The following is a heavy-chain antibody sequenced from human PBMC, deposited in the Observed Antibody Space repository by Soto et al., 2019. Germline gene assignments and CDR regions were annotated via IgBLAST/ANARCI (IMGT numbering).Heavy chain of an antibody. CDR3: AKALVCSSTSCPRGNWFDP. J-gene: IGHJ5*02. V-gene: IGHV3-23*01. Sequence: EVQLLESGGGLVQPGGSLRLSCAASGFTFSSYAMSWVRQAPGKGLEWVSAISGSGGSTYYADSVKGRFTISRDNSKNTLYLQMNSLRAEDTAVYYCAKALVCSSTSCPRGNWFDPWGQGTLVTVSS. CDR2: ISGSGGST. D-gene: IGHD2-2*01. CDR1: GFTFSSYA.